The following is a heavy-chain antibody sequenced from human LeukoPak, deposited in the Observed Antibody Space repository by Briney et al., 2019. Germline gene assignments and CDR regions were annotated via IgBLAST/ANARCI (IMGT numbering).Heavy chain of an antibody. D-gene: IGHD3-10*01. V-gene: IGHV4-39*07. CDR3: ARSLYYYGSGSSNWFDP. CDR1: GGSISSSSYY. CDR2: IYYSGST. J-gene: IGHJ5*02. Sequence: SETLSLTCTVSGGSISSSSYYWGWIRQPPGKGLEWIGSIYYSGSTDYNPSLKSRVTISVDRSKNQFSLKLSSVTAADTAVYYCARSLYYYGSGSSNWFDPWGQGTLVTVSS.